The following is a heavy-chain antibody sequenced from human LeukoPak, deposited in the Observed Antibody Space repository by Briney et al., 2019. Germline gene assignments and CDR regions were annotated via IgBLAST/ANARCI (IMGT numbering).Heavy chain of an antibody. CDR2: IYYSGKT. Sequence: SETLSLTCTVSGGSIAGSSNYWVWIRQPPGKGLEWVGNIYYSGKTYYNPSLKSRVTISVDTSKNQFSLNLASVTAADTAVYYCARVVRLTGQALFDYWGQGTLVTVSS. CDR3: ARVVRLTGQALFDY. D-gene: IGHD3-10*01. J-gene: IGHJ4*02. CDR1: GGSIAGSSNY. V-gene: IGHV4-39*07.